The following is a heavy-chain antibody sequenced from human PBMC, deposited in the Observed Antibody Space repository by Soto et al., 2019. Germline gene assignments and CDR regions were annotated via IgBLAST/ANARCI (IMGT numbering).Heavy chain of an antibody. CDR1: GFTFSSYG. V-gene: IGHV3-33*01. CDR2: IWYDGSNK. J-gene: IGHJ4*02. Sequence: QVQLVESGGGVVQPGRSLRLSCAASGFTFSSYGMHWVRQAPGKGLEWVAVIWYDGSNKYYADSVKGRFTISRDNSKNTLYVQMNSRRAGDTAVYYGARDWGRKGQVAPCSDYWGQGSLVTVSS. CDR3: ARDWGRKGQVAPCSDY. D-gene: IGHD3-16*01.